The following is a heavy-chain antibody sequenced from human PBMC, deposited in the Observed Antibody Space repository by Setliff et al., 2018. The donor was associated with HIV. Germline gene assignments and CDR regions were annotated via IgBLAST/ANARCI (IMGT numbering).Heavy chain of an antibody. V-gene: IGHV4-39*01. CDR3: VSELQGHSSSWYRGDFDY. J-gene: IGHJ4*02. CDR1: SGSVSRSDYY. Sequence: SETLSLTCTVSSGSVSRSDYYWGWIRQTPGKGLEWIGSIYWSGLTFYNPSLKSRVTISVDTSKNQFSLKLNSVTAADTAVYYCVSELQGHSSSWYRGDFDYWGQGTLVTVSS. D-gene: IGHD6-13*01. CDR2: IYWSGLT.